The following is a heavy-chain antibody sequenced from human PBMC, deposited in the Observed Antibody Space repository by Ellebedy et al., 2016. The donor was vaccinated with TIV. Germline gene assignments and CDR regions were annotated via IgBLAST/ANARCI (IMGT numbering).Heavy chain of an antibody. CDR3: ARDFGHAHGFYNFFHP. V-gene: IGHV3-33*08. CDR1: GFTFSRYA. J-gene: IGHJ5*02. CDR2: IWYDGSHQ. D-gene: IGHD3/OR15-3a*01. Sequence: PGGSLRLSCAASGFTFSRYALHWVRQAPGKGPEWVALIWYDGSHQYYADSVRGRFTISRDNSKNVVYLQMNSLRVEDTAIYSCARDFGHAHGFYNFFHPWGQGTLVTVSS.